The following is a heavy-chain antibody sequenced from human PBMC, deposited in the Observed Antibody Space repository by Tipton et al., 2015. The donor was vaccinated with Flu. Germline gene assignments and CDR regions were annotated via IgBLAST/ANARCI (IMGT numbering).Heavy chain of an antibody. J-gene: IGHJ4*02. V-gene: IGHV3-23*01. Sequence: GSLRLSCVASGFSFRIYTMSWVRQAPGKGLEWVSAIFGDDGSTHYADSVRGRFTISRDNFRNTLFLQMDSLRAEDTAVYYCATDLGSWGASSGWFGVGYFDYWGQGTLVSVSS. CDR2: IFGDDGST. CDR1: GFSFRIYT. D-gene: IGHD6-19*01. CDR3: ATDLGSWGASSGWFGVGYFDY.